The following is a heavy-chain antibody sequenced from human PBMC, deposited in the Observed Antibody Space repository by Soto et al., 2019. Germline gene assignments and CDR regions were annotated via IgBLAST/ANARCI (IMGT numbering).Heavy chain of an antibody. CDR1: GYTFTSYD. CDR3: ARGAAGGTFDY. J-gene: IGHJ4*02. D-gene: IGHD6-13*01. V-gene: IGHV1-8*01. CDR2: MKPNSGNT. Sequence: QVQLVQSGAEVKKPGASVKVSCKASGYTFTSYDINWVQQATGQGLEWMGWMKPNSGNTGYAQKLQSRVTMTRNTSIITAYMELSSLRSEGTAVYYCARGAAGGTFDYWGQGTLVTVSS.